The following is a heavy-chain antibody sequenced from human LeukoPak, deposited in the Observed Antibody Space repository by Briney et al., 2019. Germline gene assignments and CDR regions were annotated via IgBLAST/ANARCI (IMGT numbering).Heavy chain of an antibody. CDR3: ARENWAPYD. Sequence: GGSLRLSCAASGFTFSSCAMHWVRQAPGKGLEWVAVISYDGSNKYYADSVKGRFTISRDNSKNTLYLQMNSLRAEDTAVYYCARENWAPYDWGQGTLVTVSS. V-gene: IGHV3-30-3*01. CDR1: GFTFSSCA. CDR2: ISYDGSNK. J-gene: IGHJ4*02. D-gene: IGHD3-3*01.